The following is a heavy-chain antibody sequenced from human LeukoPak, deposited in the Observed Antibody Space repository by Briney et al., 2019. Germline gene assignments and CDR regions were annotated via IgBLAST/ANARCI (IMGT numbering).Heavy chain of an antibody. D-gene: IGHD3-22*01. Sequence: SETLSLTCSVSGGSISSGDHYWSWIRQLPGKGLEWIGYISYGGSTFYNPPLKSRAAISADTSQTQFSLKLTSVTAADTAVYYCARDVGGYYYGNLEYWGQGIMVTVSS. CDR1: GGSISSGDHY. J-gene: IGHJ1*01. V-gene: IGHV4-31*03. CDR2: ISYGGST. CDR3: ARDVGGYYYGNLEY.